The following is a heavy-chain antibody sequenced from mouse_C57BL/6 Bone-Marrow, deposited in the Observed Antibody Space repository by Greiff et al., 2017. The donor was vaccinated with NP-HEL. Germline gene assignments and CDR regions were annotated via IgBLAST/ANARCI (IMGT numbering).Heavy chain of an antibody. CDR1: GYSITSGYY. D-gene: IGHD2-1*01. CDR3: ARAMIYYGNFDV. Sequence: EVKLVESGPGLVKPSQSLSLTCSVTGYSITSGYYWNWIRQFPGNKLEWMGYISYDGSDNYNPSLKNRNSITRDTSKNQFFLKLNSVTTEDTATYYCARAMIYYGNFDVWGTGTTVTVSS. V-gene: IGHV3-6*01. J-gene: IGHJ1*03. CDR2: ISYDGSD.